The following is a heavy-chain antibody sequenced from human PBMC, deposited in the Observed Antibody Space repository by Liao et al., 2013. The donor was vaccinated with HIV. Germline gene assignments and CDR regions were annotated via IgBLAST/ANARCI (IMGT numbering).Heavy chain of an antibody. J-gene: IGHJ6*03. V-gene: IGHV4-61*02. CDR2: IYTSGST. D-gene: IGHD3-3*01. CDR3: ARVVYYDFWSGYLGNYYYYMDV. Sequence: QVQLQESGPGLVKPSQTLSLTCTVSGASISSGLYYWSWIRQPAGKGLEWIGRIYTSGSTNYNPSLKSRVTMSVDTSKNQFSLKLSSVTAADTAVYYCARVVYYDFWSGYLGNYYYYMDVWGKGTTVTVSS. CDR1: GASISSGLYY.